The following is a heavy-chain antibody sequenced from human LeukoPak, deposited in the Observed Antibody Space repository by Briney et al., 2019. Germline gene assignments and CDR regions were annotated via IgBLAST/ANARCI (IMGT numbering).Heavy chain of an antibody. J-gene: IGHJ4*02. V-gene: IGHV1-2*02. CDR2: INPNSGGT. D-gene: IGHD1-26*01. CDR1: GYTFTGYY. CDR3: ARGVGATKGAADY. Sequence: ASVKVSCKASGYTFTGYYMHWVRQAPGQGLEWMGWINPNSGGTNYAQKFQGRVTMTRDTSISTAYMELSRLRSDDTAVYYCARGVGATKGAADYWGQGTLVTVSS.